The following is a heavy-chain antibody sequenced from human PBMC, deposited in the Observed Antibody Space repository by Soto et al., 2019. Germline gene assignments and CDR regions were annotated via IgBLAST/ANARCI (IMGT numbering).Heavy chain of an antibody. J-gene: IGHJ4*02. V-gene: IGHV1-18*01. D-gene: IGHD3-22*01. CDR2: ISAYNGNT. Sequence: ASVKVSCKASGYTLTSYGISWVRQAPGQGLEWMGWISAYNGNTNYAQKLQGRVTMTTDTSTSTAYMELRSLRSDDTAVYYCAREQFYYYDSSGYYYFDYWGQGTLVTVSS. CDR3: AREQFYYYDSSGYYYFDY. CDR1: GYTLTSYG.